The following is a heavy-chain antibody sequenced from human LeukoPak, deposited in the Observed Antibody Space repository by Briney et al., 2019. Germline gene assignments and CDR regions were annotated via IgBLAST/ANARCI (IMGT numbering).Heavy chain of an antibody. CDR1: GFTFSSYA. CDR2: MRQDASDK. CDR3: AREGNAFDV. D-gene: IGHD3-10*01. V-gene: IGHV3-7*01. Sequence: GGSLRLSCAASGFTFSSYAMSWVRQAPGKGLEWVANMRQDASDKYYVDFVKGRFTISRDNTKNSLYLQMNNLRVEDTAVYYCAREGNAFDVWGQGTMVTVS. J-gene: IGHJ3*01.